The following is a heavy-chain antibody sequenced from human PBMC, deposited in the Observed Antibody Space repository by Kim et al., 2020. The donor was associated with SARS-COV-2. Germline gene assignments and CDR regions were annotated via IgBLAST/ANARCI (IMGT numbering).Heavy chain of an antibody. CDR3: ASSYGDYNYYYYGLDV. CDR2: ISGRGGST. J-gene: IGHJ6*02. D-gene: IGHD4-17*01. Sequence: GGSLRLSCAASGFTMNGYAMTWVRQAPGQGLEWVSAISGRGGSTFHADSVRGRFTISRDISKNTLFLQMNSLRAEDTAVYFCASSYGDYNYYYYGLDVWGQGTTVAVSS. CDR1: GFTMNGYA. V-gene: IGHV3-23*01.